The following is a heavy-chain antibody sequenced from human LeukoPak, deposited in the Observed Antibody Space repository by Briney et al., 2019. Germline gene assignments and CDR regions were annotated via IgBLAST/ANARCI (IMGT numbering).Heavy chain of an antibody. CDR2: IRPDANDG. CDR3: ARADWGSIDY. CDR1: GFTFSHYW. D-gene: IGHD7-27*01. Sequence: PGGSLRLSCAASGFTFSHYWMPWLREAPGKGLEWVAIIRPDANDGSYVDSVKGRFTISRDNAKNSLYLQLKRLRAEDTAVYFCARADWGSIDYWGQGALVTVSS. V-gene: IGHV3-7*01. J-gene: IGHJ4*02.